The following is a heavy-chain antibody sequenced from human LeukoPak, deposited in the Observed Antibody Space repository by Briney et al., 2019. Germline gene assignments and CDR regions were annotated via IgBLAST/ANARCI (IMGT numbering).Heavy chain of an antibody. D-gene: IGHD4-23*01. Sequence: SVKVSCKASGRTFSSYAISWVRQAPGHGLEWLGGIIPIFGTANYAQKFQCRVTITADKSTSTAYMKLSSLRSEDTAAYYCALGTTVVTARYDYWGQGTLVTVSS. CDR2: IIPIFGTA. V-gene: IGHV1-69*06. J-gene: IGHJ4*02. CDR3: ALGTTVVTARYDY. CDR1: GRTFSSYA.